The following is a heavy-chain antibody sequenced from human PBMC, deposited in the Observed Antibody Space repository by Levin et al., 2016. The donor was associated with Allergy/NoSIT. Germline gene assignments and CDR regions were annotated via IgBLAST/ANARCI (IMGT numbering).Heavy chain of an antibody. J-gene: IGHJ4*02. D-gene: IGHD3-10*01. CDR2: IYYSGST. V-gene: IGHV4-30-4*01. Sequence: SETLSLTCTVSGGSISSGDYYWSWIRQPPGKGLEWIGYIYYSGSTYYNPSLKSRVTISVDTSKNQFSLKLSSVTAADTAVYYCARGESREGGHYWGQGTLVTVSS. CDR3: ARGESREGGHY. CDR1: GGSISSGDYY.